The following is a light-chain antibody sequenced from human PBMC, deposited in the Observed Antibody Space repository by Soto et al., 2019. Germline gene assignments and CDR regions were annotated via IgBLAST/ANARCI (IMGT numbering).Light chain of an antibody. CDR2: GAS. J-gene: IGKJ5*01. CDR1: QSVSRN. V-gene: IGKV3-15*01. Sequence: ETVITQAPATLSVSPGDGATLSCRASQSVSRNLAWYQQKPGQAPRLLIYGASTRATGIPARFSGGGSGTEFTLTISSLQSEDFAVYYCQQYNNGGITLGQGTRLEIK. CDR3: QQYNNGGIT.